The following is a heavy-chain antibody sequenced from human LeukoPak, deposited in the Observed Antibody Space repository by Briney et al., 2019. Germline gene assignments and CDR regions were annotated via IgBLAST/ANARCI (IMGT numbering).Heavy chain of an antibody. Sequence: GGSLRLSCAASGFTFSSYAMRWVRQAPGKGLEWVAVISYDGSNKYYADSVKGRFTISRDNSKNTLYLQMNSLRAEDTAVYYCARDHYSSGWYGGVDYWGQGTLVTVSS. J-gene: IGHJ4*02. CDR1: GFTFSSYA. D-gene: IGHD6-19*01. CDR2: ISYDGSNK. V-gene: IGHV3-30-3*01. CDR3: ARDHYSSGWYGGVDY.